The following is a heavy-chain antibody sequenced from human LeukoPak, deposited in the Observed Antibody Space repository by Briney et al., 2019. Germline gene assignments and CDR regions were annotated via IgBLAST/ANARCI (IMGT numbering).Heavy chain of an antibody. Sequence: GASVKVSCKASGYTFTSYYMHWVRQAPGQGLEWMGIINPSGGSTSYEQKSQGRVTMTRDTTTSTVYMELSSLRSEDTAVYYCARGGTSYDFWTGYYVGLFDYWGQGTLVTVSS. V-gene: IGHV1-46*01. CDR1: GYTFTSYY. D-gene: IGHD3-3*01. CDR2: INPSGGST. CDR3: ARGGTSYDFWTGYYVGLFDY. J-gene: IGHJ4*02.